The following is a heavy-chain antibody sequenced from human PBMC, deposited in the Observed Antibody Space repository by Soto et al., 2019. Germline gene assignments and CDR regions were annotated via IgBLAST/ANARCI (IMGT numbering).Heavy chain of an antibody. Sequence: QVQLQQWGAGLLKPSETLSLTCAVYGGSFSAYYWSWIRQPPGKGLEWIGEINHSGSTNYNPSHKSRVTISVDTSKNQFSLKLRSVTAADTAVYYCARTSRFEYWGQGTLVTVSS. CDR1: GGSFSAYY. J-gene: IGHJ4*02. D-gene: IGHD6-6*01. V-gene: IGHV4-34*01. CDR2: INHSGST. CDR3: ARTSRFEY.